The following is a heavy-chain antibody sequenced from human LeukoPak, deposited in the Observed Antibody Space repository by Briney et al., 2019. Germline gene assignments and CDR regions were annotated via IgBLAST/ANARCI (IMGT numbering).Heavy chain of an antibody. CDR1: GFTFTNFA. V-gene: IGHV3-23*01. CDR3: TKDRGSRWLDFAASFDS. CDR2: ISDSDSDT. D-gene: IGHD6-13*01. Sequence: PGGSLRLSCEASGFTFTNFAMGWVRQTPGKGLEWVSAISDSDSDTYYAVSVKGRFTVSRDNSKNAGYMEMNSLRVDDTAVYYCTKDRGSRWLDFAASFDSWGQGTLVTVSS. J-gene: IGHJ4*02.